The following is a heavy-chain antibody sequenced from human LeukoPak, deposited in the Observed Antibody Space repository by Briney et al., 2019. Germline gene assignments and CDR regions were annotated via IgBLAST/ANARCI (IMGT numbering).Heavy chain of an antibody. CDR2: IYHSGST. CDR3: ARKVVVTAIFDY. J-gene: IGHJ4*02. CDR1: GYSISSGYY. Sequence: SETLSLTCTVSGYSISSGYYWGWIRQPPGKGLEWIGSIYHSGSTYYNPSLKSRVTISVDTSKNQFSLKLSSVTAADTAVYYCARKVVVTAIFDYWGQGTLVTVSS. V-gene: IGHV4-38-2*02. D-gene: IGHD2-21*02.